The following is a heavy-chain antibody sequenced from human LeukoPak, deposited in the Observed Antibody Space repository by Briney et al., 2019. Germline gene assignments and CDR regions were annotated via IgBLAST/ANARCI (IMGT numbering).Heavy chain of an antibody. Sequence: PGESLKISCKVPGYSLPSYWIAWVRQSPGKGLGWRGIIYPGDSDTRYSPSFQGQVTISAAKSISTAYLQWSSLKASDTATYYCARQHDSSGWYVHFDYWGQGTLVTVSS. J-gene: IGHJ4*02. V-gene: IGHV5-51*01. CDR1: GYSLPSYW. D-gene: IGHD6-19*01. CDR3: ARQHDSSGWYVHFDY. CDR2: IYPGDSDT.